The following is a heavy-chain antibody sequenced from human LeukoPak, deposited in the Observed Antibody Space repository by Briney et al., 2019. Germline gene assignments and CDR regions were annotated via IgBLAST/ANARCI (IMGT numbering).Heavy chain of an antibody. CDR2: IYCSGST. Sequence: PSGTLSLTCAVSGGSISSSNWWSWVRQPPGKGLEWIGSIYCSGSTYYNPSLKSRVTISVDTSKNQFSLKLSSVTAADTAVYYCARAYYYGSGSYYSYFDYWGQGTLVTVSS. CDR3: ARAYYYGSGSYYSYFDY. D-gene: IGHD3-10*01. CDR1: GGSISSSNW. J-gene: IGHJ4*02. V-gene: IGHV4-4*02.